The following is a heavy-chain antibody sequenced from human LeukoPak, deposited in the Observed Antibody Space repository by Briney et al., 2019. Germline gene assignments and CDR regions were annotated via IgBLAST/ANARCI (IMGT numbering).Heavy chain of an antibody. J-gene: IGHJ4*02. CDR3: AKWPEGAMDYFDY. D-gene: IGHD3-16*01. CDR2: ISGDGTRT. V-gene: IGHV3-23*01. Sequence: LSGGSLRLSCAASGFSFSSYAMTWARQAPGKGLEWVSAISGDGTRTYYADSVKGRFTISRDNSKNTLYLEMSSLRVEDTAIYYCAKWPEGAMDYFDYWGQGTLVTVSS. CDR1: GFSFSSYA.